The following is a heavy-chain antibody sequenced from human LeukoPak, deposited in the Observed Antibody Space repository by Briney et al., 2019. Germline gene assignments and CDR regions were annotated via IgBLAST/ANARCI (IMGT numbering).Heavy chain of an antibody. Sequence: GASVKVSCKASGYTFTGHYMHWVRQAPGQGLEWMGWISPNSGDTDYAQRFQGRVTMTRDTSISTAYMELSRLTSDDTAVYYCARAAIAVAGDYHYHYMDVWGKGTTVTVSS. CDR3: ARAAIAVAGDYHYHYMDV. CDR2: ISPNSGDT. CDR1: GYTFTGHY. D-gene: IGHD6-19*01. V-gene: IGHV1-2*02. J-gene: IGHJ6*03.